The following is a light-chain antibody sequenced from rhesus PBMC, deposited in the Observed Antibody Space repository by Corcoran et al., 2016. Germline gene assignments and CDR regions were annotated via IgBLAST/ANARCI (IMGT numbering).Light chain of an antibody. CDR2: AAS. CDR1: QGISSY. J-gene: IGKJ2*01. Sequence: DIQMTQSPSSLSASVGDTVTITCRASQGISSYLNWFQQKTGKAPKPLIYAASSLESGVPSRFSGIGSGTEFTLTISSLQPEDFAAYYCLQHNSYPYSFGQGTKVEIK. CDR3: LQHNSYPYS. V-gene: IGKV1-28*01.